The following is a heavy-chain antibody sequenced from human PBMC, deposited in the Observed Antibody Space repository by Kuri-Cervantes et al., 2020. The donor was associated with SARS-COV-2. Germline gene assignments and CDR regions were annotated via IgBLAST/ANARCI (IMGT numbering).Heavy chain of an antibody. CDR2: ISSGSSFI. D-gene: IGHD6-13*01. Sequence: GGSLRLSCAASGFTFNTYSMSWVRQAPGKGLEWVSYISSGSSFIYYADSVKGRFTISRDNSKNTLYLQMNSLRAEDTAVYYCAKVGSWYPAYWGQGNLVHGAS. V-gene: IGHV3-21*04. CDR1: GFTFNTYS. J-gene: IGHJ4*02. CDR3: AKVGSWYPAY.